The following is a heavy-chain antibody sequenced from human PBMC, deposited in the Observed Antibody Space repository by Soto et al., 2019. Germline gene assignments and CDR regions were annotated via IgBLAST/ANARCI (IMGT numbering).Heavy chain of an antibody. CDR3: ARQEGNPLRYFDWLSHSWFDP. Sequence: ASVKVSCKASGYTFTSYGISWVRQAPGQGLEWMGWISAYNGNTNYAQKLQGRVTMTTDTSTSTAYMELRSLRSDDTAVYYCARQEGNPLRYFDWLSHSWFDPWGQGTLVTVSS. D-gene: IGHD3-9*01. CDR1: GYTFTSYG. CDR2: ISAYNGNT. V-gene: IGHV1-18*01. J-gene: IGHJ5*02.